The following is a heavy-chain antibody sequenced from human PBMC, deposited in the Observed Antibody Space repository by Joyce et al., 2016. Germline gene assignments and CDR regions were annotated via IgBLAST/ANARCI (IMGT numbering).Heavy chain of an antibody. CDR1: GFTFTNYW. Sequence: EVQLVESGGGLLQPGGSLRLSCAASGFTFTNYWMHWVRQAPGKVLVWVARVDSDGSGTSYADSVKGRFTISRDNAENMVHLQMNSLRTEDTAVYFCGSVFEYWGRGALVTVSS. CDR2: VDSDGSGT. V-gene: IGHV3-74*01. J-gene: IGHJ4*02. CDR3: GSVFEY.